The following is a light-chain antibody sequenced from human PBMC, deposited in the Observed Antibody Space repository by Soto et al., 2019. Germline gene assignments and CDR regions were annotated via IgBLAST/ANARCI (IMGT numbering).Light chain of an antibody. CDR2: GAS. V-gene: IGKV3-15*01. J-gene: IGKJ1*01. CDR1: QSVSSN. CDR3: QQYNNWPPWT. Sequence: EIVMTQSPATLSVSPGERASLSCSASQSVSSNLAWYQQKPGQAPRLLIYGASTRATGIPARFSGSGSGTEFTLTISSLQSEDFAVYYCQQYNNWPPWTFGQGTKVDTK.